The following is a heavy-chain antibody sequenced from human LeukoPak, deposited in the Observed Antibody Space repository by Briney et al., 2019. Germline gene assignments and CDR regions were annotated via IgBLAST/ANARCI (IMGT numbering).Heavy chain of an antibody. CDR2: ISWNSGSI. V-gene: IGHV3-9*01. Sequence: GGSLRLSCAASGFTFDDYAMHWVRQAPGKGLEWVSSISWNSGSIGYADSVKGRFTISRDNAKNSLYLQMNRLRAEDTAVYYCAREGSQSASGTYPGNDWGQGTLVTVSS. CDR3: AREGSQSASGTYPGND. CDR1: GFTFDDYA. J-gene: IGHJ4*02. D-gene: IGHD1-26*01.